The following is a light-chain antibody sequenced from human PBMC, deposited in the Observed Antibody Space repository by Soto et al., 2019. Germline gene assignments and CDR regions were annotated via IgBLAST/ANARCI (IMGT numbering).Light chain of an antibody. V-gene: IGKV3-20*01. CDR3: QQYDFSLRT. Sequence: EIVLTQSPGTLSLSPGERATLSCRASKSVSGNYLAWYQQKPGQAPRLLIYGASSRASGIPDRFSGSGSGTDFTLTISRLEPEDFAVYYCQQYDFSLRTFGQGTKADIK. J-gene: IGKJ1*01. CDR1: KSVSGNY. CDR2: GAS.